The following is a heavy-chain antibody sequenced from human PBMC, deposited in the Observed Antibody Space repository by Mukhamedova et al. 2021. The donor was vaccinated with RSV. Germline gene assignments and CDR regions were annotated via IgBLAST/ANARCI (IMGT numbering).Heavy chain of an antibody. Sequence: GKGLEWVAFIRYDGSNQYYDDSVKGRFAISRDTSSNTLFLEMSSLRPEDTALYYFAKAVDNTIFGVMITWGQGTQVSVSS. D-gene: IGHD3-3*02. CDR3: AKAVDNTIFGVMIT. CDR2: IRYDGSNQ. J-gene: IGHJ4*02. V-gene: IGHV3-30*02.